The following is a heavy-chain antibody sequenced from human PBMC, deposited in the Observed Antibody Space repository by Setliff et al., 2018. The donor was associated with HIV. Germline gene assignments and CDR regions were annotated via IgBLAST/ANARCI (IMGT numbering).Heavy chain of an antibody. J-gene: IGHJ6*02. Sequence: GGSLRLSCTASGFVFSNYAMTWVRQAPGKGLEWVSGIGGNGGSTYYADSVKGRFTISRDNSKNMLYLQMNSLRAENTAVYYCAKGWGDSSGYYTGSYDMDVWGQETTVTVSS. V-gene: IGHV3-23*01. CDR2: IGGNGGST. CDR1: GFVFSNYA. D-gene: IGHD3-22*01. CDR3: AKGWGDSSGYYTGSYDMDV.